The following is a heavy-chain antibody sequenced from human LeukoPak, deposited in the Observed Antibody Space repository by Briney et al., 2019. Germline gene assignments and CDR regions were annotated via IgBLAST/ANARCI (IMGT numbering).Heavy chain of an antibody. J-gene: IGHJ4*02. D-gene: IGHD6-19*01. CDR1: GFTFSSYA. Sequence: PGGSLRLSCAASGFTFSSYAIHWGRQAPGKGLEYVSAISSNGGSTYCAESVKGRFTISRDNSKNTLYIQMSSLRAEGTAVYYCVKALSGWYPKKLFDYWGQGTLVTVSS. V-gene: IGHV3-64*05. CDR2: ISSNGGST. CDR3: VKALSGWYPKKLFDY.